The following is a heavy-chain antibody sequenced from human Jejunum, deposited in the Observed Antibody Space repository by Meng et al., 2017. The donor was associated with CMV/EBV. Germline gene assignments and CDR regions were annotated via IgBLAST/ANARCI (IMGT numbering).Heavy chain of an antibody. D-gene: IGHD4-11*01. V-gene: IGHV3-66*04. J-gene: IGHJ4*02. CDR3: AKQVSDSSTYVY. Sequence: EVQLVESGGGLVQPGQSLGLSCAASGFTVSSSYMSWVRQAPGKGLEWVSALYSGGTTYYADSVRGRFVISADNSKNTLYLQVDGLTGEDTAMYYCAKQVSDSSTYVYWGQGTLVTVSS. CDR1: GFTVSSSY. CDR2: LYSGGTT.